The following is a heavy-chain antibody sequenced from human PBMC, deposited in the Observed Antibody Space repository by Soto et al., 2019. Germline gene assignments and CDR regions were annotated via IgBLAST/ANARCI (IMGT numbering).Heavy chain of an antibody. V-gene: IGHV3-73*01. J-gene: IGHJ4*02. CDR2: IRNKGNNYAT. Sequence: PGRYLRLSCAASGFTFSDSAMHWVRQASGKGLEWVGRIRNKGNNYATAYTASVKGRFTISRDDSKNTVYLQMDSLSVEDTDVYYCANRLLNWGQGT. CDR3: ANRLLN. CDR1: GFTFSDSA.